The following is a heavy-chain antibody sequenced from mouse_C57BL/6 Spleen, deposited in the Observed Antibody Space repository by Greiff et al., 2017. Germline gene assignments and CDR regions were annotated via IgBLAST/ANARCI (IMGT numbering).Heavy chain of an antibody. CDR1: GYTFTSYW. V-gene: IGHV1-55*01. CDR3: ATPIYYDYPFAY. J-gene: IGHJ3*01. Sequence: QVQLQQPGAELVKPGASVKMSCKASGYTFTSYWITWVKQRPGQGLEWIGDIYPGSGSTNYNEKFKSKATLTVDTSSSTAYMQLSSLTSEDSAVYYCATPIYYDYPFAYWGQGTLVTVSA. CDR2: IYPGSGST. D-gene: IGHD2-4*01.